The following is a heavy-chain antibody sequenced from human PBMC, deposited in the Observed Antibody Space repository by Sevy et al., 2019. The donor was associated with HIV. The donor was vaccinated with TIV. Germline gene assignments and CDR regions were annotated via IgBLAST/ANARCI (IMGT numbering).Heavy chain of an antibody. V-gene: IGHV3-7*01. J-gene: IGHJ3*02. D-gene: IGHD3-22*01. CDR2: IKQDGSEK. CDR1: GFTFSSYW. Sequence: GESLKISCAASGFTFSSYWMSWVRQAPGKGLEWVANIKQDGSEKYYVDSVKGRFTISRDNAKNSLYLQMNSLGAEDTAVYYCARDKGNYYPDAFDIWGQGTMVTVSS. CDR3: ARDKGNYYPDAFDI.